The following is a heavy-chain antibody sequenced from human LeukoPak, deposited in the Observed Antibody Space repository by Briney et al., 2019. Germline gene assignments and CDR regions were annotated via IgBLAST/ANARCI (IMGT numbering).Heavy chain of an antibody. CDR1: GGTFISYA. V-gene: IGHV1-2*02. D-gene: IGHD3-10*01. CDR2: INPNSGGT. CDR3: ARGTPLDYYGSGSSLRSYYFDY. J-gene: IGHJ4*02. Sequence: GASVKVSCKASGGTFISYAISWVRQAPGQGLEWMGWINPNSGGTNYAQKFQGRVTMTRDTSISTAYMELSWLRSDDTAVYYCARGTPLDYYGSGSSLRSYYFDYWGQGTLVTVSS.